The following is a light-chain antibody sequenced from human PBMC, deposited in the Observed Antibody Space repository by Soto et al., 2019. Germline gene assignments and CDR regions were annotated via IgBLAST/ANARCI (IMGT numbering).Light chain of an antibody. Sequence: IVMTQSPATVSVSPGERATLSCRASESAGSNLAWYQQKPGQAPRLLIYGASTRATGIPARFSGSGSGTEFTLTISSLQSEDFAVYYCQQFQKWPLTFGGGTNVEIK. CDR2: GAS. CDR3: QQFQKWPLT. CDR1: ESAGSN. V-gene: IGKV3-15*01. J-gene: IGKJ4*01.